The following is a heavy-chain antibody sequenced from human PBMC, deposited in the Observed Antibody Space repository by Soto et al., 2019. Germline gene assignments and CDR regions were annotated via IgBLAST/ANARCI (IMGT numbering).Heavy chain of an antibody. CDR3: AKDIGAAGVFDY. CDR1: GFDFSAYA. V-gene: IGHV3-23*01. Sequence: QLLESGGGLVQPGGSLRLTFAASGFDFSAYAMSWVRQAPGKGLEWVSGISGRGDSTDYADSVRGRFTISRDNYRNMLDLQMHSLRVEDTAVYYCAKDIGAAGVFDYWGQGILVTVSS. D-gene: IGHD6-13*01. CDR2: ISGRGDST. J-gene: IGHJ4*02.